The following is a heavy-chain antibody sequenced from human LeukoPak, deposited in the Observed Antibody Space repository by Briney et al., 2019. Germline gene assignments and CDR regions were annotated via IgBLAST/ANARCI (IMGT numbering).Heavy chain of an antibody. CDR2: ITSSGSTI. Sequence: QPGASLRLSCAASGFTFSSYEMNWVRQAPGKGLEWVSYITSSGSTIYHAHSVKRRFTISRDNAKNSLYLQMNSLRAEDTAVYYCARFFSLAFDIWGQGTMVTVSS. CDR1: GFTFSSYE. D-gene: IGHD3-3*01. J-gene: IGHJ3*02. V-gene: IGHV3-48*03. CDR3: ARFFSLAFDI.